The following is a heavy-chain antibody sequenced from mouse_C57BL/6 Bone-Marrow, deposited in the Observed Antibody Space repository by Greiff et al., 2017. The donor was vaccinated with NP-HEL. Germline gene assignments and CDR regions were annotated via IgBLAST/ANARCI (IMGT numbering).Heavy chain of an antibody. Sequence: VHLVESGPGLVAPSQSLSITCTVSGFSLTSYGVHWVRQPPGKGLEWLVVIWSDGSTTYNSALKSRLSSSKDNSKSQVFLKMNSLQTDDTAMYYCSRRRDSSGYGYFDGRGTGTTVTVSS. V-gene: IGHV2-6*03. CDR3: SRRRDSSGYGYFDG. CDR2: IWSDGST. CDR1: GFSLTSYG. D-gene: IGHD3-2*02. J-gene: IGHJ1*03.